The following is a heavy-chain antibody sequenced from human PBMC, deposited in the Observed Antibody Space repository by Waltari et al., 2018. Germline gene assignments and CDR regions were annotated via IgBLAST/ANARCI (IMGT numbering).Heavy chain of an antibody. CDR1: GFTVSSNY. D-gene: IGHD4-17*01. Sequence: EVQLVESGGGLVQPGGSLRLSCAASGFTVSSNYMSWVRQAPGKGLEWVSVIYSGGSTYYADSVKGRFTISRHNSKNTLYLQMNSLRAEDTAVYYCARGGAVTGSPEYFQHWGQGTLVTVSS. J-gene: IGHJ1*01. CDR3: ARGGAVTGSPEYFQH. V-gene: IGHV3-53*04. CDR2: IYSGGST.